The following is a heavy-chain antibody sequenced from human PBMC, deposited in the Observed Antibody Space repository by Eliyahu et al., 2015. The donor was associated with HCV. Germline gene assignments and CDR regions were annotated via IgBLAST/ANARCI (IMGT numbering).Heavy chain of an antibody. CDR3: AREDGSGRSQADY. J-gene: IGHJ4*02. D-gene: IGHD3-10*01. V-gene: IGHV1-46*01. CDR1: GYTFTNYX. Sequence: QVQLVQSGAEVKKPGASVKVSCKASGYTFTNYXMHWVRQAXGQGLEWMGIINPSGGSTNYAQKFQGRVTMTRDTSTSTVYMELSSLRSEDTAVYYCAREDGSGRSQADYWGQGTLVTVSS. CDR2: INPSGGST.